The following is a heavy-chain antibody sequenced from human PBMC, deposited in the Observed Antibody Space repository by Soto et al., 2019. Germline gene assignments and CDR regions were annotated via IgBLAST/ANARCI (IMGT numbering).Heavy chain of an antibody. V-gene: IGHV1-8*01. CDR3: ARMATFGSLNWFDP. CDR2: MNPGSGDT. D-gene: IGHD3-16*01. Sequence: AAVKVSCKASGYIFTNNDVSWVRQATGQGLEWMGWMNPGSGDTGYAQKFQGRVTMTRDISIATAYMELSSLRSDDTAIYYCARMATFGSLNWFDPWGQGTLVTVSS. J-gene: IGHJ5*02. CDR1: GYIFTNND.